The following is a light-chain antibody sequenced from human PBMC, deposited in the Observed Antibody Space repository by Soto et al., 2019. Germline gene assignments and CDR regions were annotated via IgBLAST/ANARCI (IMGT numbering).Light chain of an antibody. CDR2: DKH. CDR3: GAWDSSLRAWV. Sequence: QPVLTQAPSVSAAPGQNVTISCSGRSSNIGNNFVSWFQQLPGTAPKLLIYDKHKRPSGIPERFSGSKSGTSATLAITGLQNGDEADYYCGAWDSSLRAWVFGGGTKLTVL. V-gene: IGLV1-51*01. J-gene: IGLJ3*02. CDR1: SSNIGNNF.